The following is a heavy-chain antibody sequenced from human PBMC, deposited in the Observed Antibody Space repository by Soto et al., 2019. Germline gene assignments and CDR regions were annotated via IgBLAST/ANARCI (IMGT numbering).Heavy chain of an antibody. V-gene: IGHV1-2*04. D-gene: IGHD3-3*01. CDR3: ARGLPITICGVVPPWYYYGMDV. J-gene: IGHJ6*02. CDR2: INPNSGGT. CDR1: GYTFTGYY. Sequence: ASVKVSCKASGYTFTGYYMHWVRQAPGQGLEWMGWINPNSGGTNYAQKFQGWVTMTRDTSISTAYMELSRLRSDDTAVYYCARGLPITICGVVPPWYYYGMDVWGQGTTVTVSS.